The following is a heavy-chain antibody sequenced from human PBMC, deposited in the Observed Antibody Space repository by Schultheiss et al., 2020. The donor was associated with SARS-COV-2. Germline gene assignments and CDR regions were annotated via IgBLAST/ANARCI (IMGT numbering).Heavy chain of an antibody. D-gene: IGHD5-18*01. Sequence: GGSLRLSCAASGFTFSSYSMNWVRQAPGKGLEWVAVISYDGSNKYYADSVKGRFTISRDNSKNTLYLQMNSLRAEDTAVYYCARDRSIQLWFGWFDYWGQGTLVTVSS. CDR1: GFTFSSYS. J-gene: IGHJ4*02. V-gene: IGHV3-30*05. CDR3: ARDRSIQLWFGWFDY. CDR2: ISYDGSNK.